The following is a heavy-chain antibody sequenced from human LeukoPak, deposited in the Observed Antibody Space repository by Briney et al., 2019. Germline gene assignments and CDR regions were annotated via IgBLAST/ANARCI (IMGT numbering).Heavy chain of an antibody. V-gene: IGHV3-30*18. Sequence: GGSLRLSCAASGFRFNDYGMHWVRQAPGKGLEWVAVIAYDGSLRYYADYVEGRFTISRDNSKDTLLLQIYSLRSEDTAVYYCGKEPAPHAGGWYFPDDHWGQGTLVTVSS. CDR3: GKEPAPHAGGWYFPDDH. J-gene: IGHJ5*02. D-gene: IGHD6-19*01. CDR1: GFRFNDYG. CDR2: IAYDGSLR.